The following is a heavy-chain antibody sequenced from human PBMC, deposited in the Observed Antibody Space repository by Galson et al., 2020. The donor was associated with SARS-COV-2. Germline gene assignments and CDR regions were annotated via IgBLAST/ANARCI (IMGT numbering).Heavy chain of an antibody. D-gene: IGHD3-10*01. CDR2: IYPADSHV. J-gene: IGHJ4*02. CDR3: VRPRTITVLQGLIVPDYFDS. V-gene: IGHV5-51*01. CDR1: GYPFNSYW. Sequence: GESLKIPCSASGYPFNSYWNGWVRQTPGKGLEWMGIIYPADSHVTYSPSFQGQVTISVDKSTSTAYLQWNSLKASDTALYFCVRPRTITVLQGLIVPDYFDSWGQGALVTVSS.